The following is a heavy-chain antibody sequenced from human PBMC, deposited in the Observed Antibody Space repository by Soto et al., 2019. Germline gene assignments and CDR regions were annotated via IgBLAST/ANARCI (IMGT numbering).Heavy chain of an antibody. CDR2: LIGGHYGT. J-gene: IGHJ5*02. D-gene: IGHD3-10*01. CDR1: GFTLQNYA. CDR3: AKGKSTGDIDWFDP. V-gene: IGHV3-23*01. Sequence: XESLRLSGTASGFTLQNYAMAWVRQAPGKGLEWVSTLIGGHYGTAYSYSVKGRFTVSRDNSKNCLYLQMNSLGVEDTAMYFCAKGKSTGDIDWFDPWGQGSLVTVSS.